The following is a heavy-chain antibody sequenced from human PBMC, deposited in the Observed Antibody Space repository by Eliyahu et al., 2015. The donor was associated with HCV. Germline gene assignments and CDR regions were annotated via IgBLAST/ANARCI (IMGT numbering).Heavy chain of an antibody. CDR2: ITSSSSFT. CDR3: ARDRGDGDYAYFYGLDV. J-gene: IGHJ6*02. D-gene: IGHD4-17*01. CDR1: XFXFSXYY. Sequence: QVQLVESGGDLXKPGGSXRLSCAASXFXFSXYYMXWIRQAPGKGLEXLSYITSSSSFTNYADSVKGRFTISRDNAKNSLYLQMNSLRAEDTAVYYCARDRGDGDYAYFYGLDVWGQGTAVTVSS. V-gene: IGHV3-11*06.